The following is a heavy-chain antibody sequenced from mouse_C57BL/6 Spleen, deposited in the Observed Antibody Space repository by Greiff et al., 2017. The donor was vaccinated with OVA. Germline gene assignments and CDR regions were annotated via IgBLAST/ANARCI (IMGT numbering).Heavy chain of an antibody. V-gene: IGHV3-6*01. D-gene: IGHD2-1*01. J-gene: IGHJ2*01. CDR1: GYSITSGYY. CDR2: ISYDGSN. CDR3: ARGGNYADY. Sequence: EVQLVESGPGLVKPSQSLSLTCSVPGYSITSGYYWNWIRQFPGNKLEWMGYISYDGSNNYNPSLKNRISITRDTSKNQFFLKLNSVTTEDTATYYSARGGNYADYWGQGTTLTVSS.